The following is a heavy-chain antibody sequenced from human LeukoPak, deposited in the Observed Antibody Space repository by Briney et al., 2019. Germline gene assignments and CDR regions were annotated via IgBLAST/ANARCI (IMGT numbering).Heavy chain of an antibody. CDR3: ASSDIVATSPLGY. Sequence: PGRSLRLSCAASGFTFSSYAMHWVRQAPGKGLEWVAVISYDGSNNYYADSVKGRFTISRDNSKNTLYLQMNSLRAEDTAVYYCASSDIVATSPLGYWGQGTLVTVSS. D-gene: IGHD5-12*01. CDR1: GFTFSSYA. CDR2: ISYDGSNN. J-gene: IGHJ4*02. V-gene: IGHV3-30-3*01.